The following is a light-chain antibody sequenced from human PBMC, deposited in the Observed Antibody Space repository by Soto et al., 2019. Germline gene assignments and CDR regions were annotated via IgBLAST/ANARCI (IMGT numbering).Light chain of an antibody. CDR1: SGSIAASY. V-gene: IGLV6-57*01. Sequence: NFMLTQPPSVSESPGKTVTISCSRISGSIAASYVQWYQQRPGSSPTCVIYDDNQRPSGVPDRFSGSIDSSSNSASLTISGLRTEDEADYYCQSYDTTNWVFGGGTKLTVL. CDR2: DDN. CDR3: QSYDTTNWV. J-gene: IGLJ3*02.